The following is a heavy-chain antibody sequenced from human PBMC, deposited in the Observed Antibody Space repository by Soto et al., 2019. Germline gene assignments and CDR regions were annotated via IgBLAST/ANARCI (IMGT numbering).Heavy chain of an antibody. J-gene: IGHJ4*02. Sequence: PSETLSLTCTVSGGSISSHYWSWIRQPPEKGLEFIGYIYYSGNTVYNRSLKSRVTMSVDTSKNQFSLKVASVAAADTAMYYCARLVSWGFGRYFDYWGQGTLVTVSS. D-gene: IGHD7-27*01. CDR2: IYYSGNT. V-gene: IGHV4-59*11. CDR1: GGSISSHY. CDR3: ARLVSWGFGRYFDY.